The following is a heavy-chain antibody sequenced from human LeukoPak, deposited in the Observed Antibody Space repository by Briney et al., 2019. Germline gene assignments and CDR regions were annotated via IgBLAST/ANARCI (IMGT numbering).Heavy chain of an antibody. Sequence: PGGSLRLSCAASGFTFSSYAMHWVRQAPGKGLEWVAVISYDGSNKYYADSVKGRFTISRDNSKNTLYLQMNSLRAEDTAVYYCARDDGSGSYIYWGQGTLVTVSS. CDR3: ARDDGSGSYIY. V-gene: IGHV3-30-3*01. CDR1: GFTFSSYA. CDR2: ISYDGSNK. J-gene: IGHJ4*02. D-gene: IGHD3-10*01.